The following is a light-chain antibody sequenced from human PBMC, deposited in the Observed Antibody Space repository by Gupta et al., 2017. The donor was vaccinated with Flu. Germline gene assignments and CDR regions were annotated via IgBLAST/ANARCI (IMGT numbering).Light chain of an antibody. Sequence: SSLSASVGDRVTITCRASQSIGSYLNWYQHRPWKAPKLLIYGASSLHSGVPSRFSGSGSGTDFTLTISNLQPEDFATYFCQQSATTPPITFGQGTRLEIK. CDR2: GAS. V-gene: IGKV1-39*01. CDR3: QQSATTPPIT. J-gene: IGKJ5*01. CDR1: QSIGSY.